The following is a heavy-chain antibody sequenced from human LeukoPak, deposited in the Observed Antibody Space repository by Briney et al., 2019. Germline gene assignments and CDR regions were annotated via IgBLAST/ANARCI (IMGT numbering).Heavy chain of an antibody. CDR1: GFTFDDYV. Sequence: GRSLRLSCAASGFTFDDYVLHWVRQAPGKGLERVSGISWNSGSIGYADSVKGRFTISRDNVKNSLYLQMNSLRAEDMALYYCAKGPGAYYYGSGRFDPWGQGTLVTVSS. V-gene: IGHV3-9*03. J-gene: IGHJ5*02. CDR3: AKGPGAYYYGSGRFDP. CDR2: ISWNSGSI. D-gene: IGHD3-10*01.